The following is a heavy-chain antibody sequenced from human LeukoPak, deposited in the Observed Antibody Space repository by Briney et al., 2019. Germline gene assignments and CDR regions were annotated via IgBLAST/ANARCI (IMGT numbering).Heavy chain of an antibody. CDR3: AKQGGGTHDY. CDR2: IYSGGST. CDR1: EFTVSSSY. Sequence: PGGSLRLSCAASEFTVSSSYMNWVRQAPGKGLEWVSVIYSGGSTYYADSVKGRFTMSRDNSKNTLYVQMDSLRAEDTAVYYCAKQGGGTHDYWGQGTLVTVSS. V-gene: IGHV3-66*04. D-gene: IGHD1-26*01. J-gene: IGHJ4*02.